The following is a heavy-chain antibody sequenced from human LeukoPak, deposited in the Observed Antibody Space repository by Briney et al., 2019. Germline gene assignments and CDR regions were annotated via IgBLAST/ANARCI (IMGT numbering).Heavy chain of an antibody. CDR3: ARASVDTASPASDY. J-gene: IGHJ4*02. CDR2: ISGSGSTI. CDR1: GFSITDHH. D-gene: IGHD5-18*01. V-gene: IGHV3-11*01. Sequence: GGSLRLSCAGAGFSITDHHMDWVRQAPGKGLEWVSYISGSGSTIYYADSVKGRFTISRDNAKNSLYLQMNSLRADDTAVYYCARASVDTASPASDYWGQGTLVTVSS.